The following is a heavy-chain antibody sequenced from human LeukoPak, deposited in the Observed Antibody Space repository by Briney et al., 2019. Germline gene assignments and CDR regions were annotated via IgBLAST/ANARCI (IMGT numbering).Heavy chain of an antibody. Sequence: GGSLRLSCAASGFTFSSYWMSWVRQAPWKGLEWVANIKQDGSEKYYVDSVKGRFTISRDSAKNSLYLQMNSLRAEDTAVYYCARGTGYYGSGEFDYWGQGTLVTVSS. V-gene: IGHV3-7*01. CDR3: ARGTGYYGSGEFDY. J-gene: IGHJ4*02. CDR1: GFTFSSYW. CDR2: IKQDGSEK. D-gene: IGHD3-10*01.